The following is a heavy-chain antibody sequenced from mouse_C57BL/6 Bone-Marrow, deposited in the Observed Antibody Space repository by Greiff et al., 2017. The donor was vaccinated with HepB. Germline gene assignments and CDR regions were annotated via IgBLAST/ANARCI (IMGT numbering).Heavy chain of an antibody. D-gene: IGHD2-4*01. V-gene: IGHV1-52*01. J-gene: IGHJ3*01. Sequence: QVQLQQPGAELVRPGSSVKLSCKASGYTFTSYWMHWVKQRPIQGLEWIGNIDPSDSETHYNQKFKDKATLTVDKSSSTAYMQLSSLTSEDSAVYYCERLKDYGWFAYWGQGTLVTGSA. CDR3: ERLKDYGWFAY. CDR1: GYTFTSYW. CDR2: IDPSDSET.